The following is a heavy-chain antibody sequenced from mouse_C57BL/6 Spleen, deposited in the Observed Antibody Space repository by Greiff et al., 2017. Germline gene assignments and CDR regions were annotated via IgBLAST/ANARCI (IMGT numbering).Heavy chain of an antibody. Sequence: EVKVVESGGGLVQPKGSLKLSCAASGFTFNTYALHWVRQAPGTGLEWVARIRSKSSNYATYYADSVKYRFTISRDDSQSMLYLQMNNLKTEDTAMYYCVREGLLRHYYAMDYWGQGTSVTVSA. CDR1: GFTFNTYA. J-gene: IGHJ4*01. CDR2: IRSKSSNYAT. CDR3: VREGLLRHYYAMDY. D-gene: IGHD2-3*01. V-gene: IGHV10-3*01.